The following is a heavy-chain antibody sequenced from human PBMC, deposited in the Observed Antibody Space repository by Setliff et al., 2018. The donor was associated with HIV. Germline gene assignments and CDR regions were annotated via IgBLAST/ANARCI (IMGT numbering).Heavy chain of an antibody. CDR1: GDSISGYY. D-gene: IGHD4-17*01. J-gene: IGHJ4*02. Sequence: PSETLSLTCTSSGDSISGYYWSWIRQPAGKGLEWIGRMHTSGNTNYNPSLKSRVTISVDTSQNQFSLKLSSVTAADTAIYYCARRIYGNNPYFDYWSQGTLVTVSS. CDR2: MHTSGNT. CDR3: ARRIYGNNPYFDY. V-gene: IGHV4-4*07.